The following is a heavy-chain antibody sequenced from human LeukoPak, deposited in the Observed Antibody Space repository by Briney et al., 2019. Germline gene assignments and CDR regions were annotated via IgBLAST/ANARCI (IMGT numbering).Heavy chain of an antibody. J-gene: IGHJ5*02. CDR3: ARDLIAAAGIGWFDP. CDR2: INPNSGGT. Sequence: ASVKVSCKASGYTFTSYVISWVRQAPGQGLEWMGWINPNSGGTNYAQKFQGRVTMTRDTSISTAYMELSRLRSDDTAVYYCARDLIAAAGIGWFDPWGQGTLVTVSS. V-gene: IGHV1-2*02. CDR1: GYTFTSYV. D-gene: IGHD6-13*01.